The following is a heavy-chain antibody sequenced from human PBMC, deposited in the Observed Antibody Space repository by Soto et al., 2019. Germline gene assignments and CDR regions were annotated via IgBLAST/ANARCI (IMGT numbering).Heavy chain of an antibody. Sequence: TGGSLRLSCAASGFALSTYWVHWVRQTPGKGLVWVSRLSPDGRVTNYADSVRGRFTIFRDNAKNAHYLQVNSLRAEDTAVYYCVSDTEDRSYWGQGTLVTVSS. CDR1: GFALSTYW. J-gene: IGHJ4*02. CDR3: VSDTEDRSY. CDR2: LSPDGRVT. V-gene: IGHV3-74*01.